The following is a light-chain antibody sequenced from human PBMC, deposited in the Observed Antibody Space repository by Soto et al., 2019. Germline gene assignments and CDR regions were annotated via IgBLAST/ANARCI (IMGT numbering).Light chain of an antibody. CDR1: QSVSNN. CDR3: QQCNNWPLT. Sequence: EIVMTQSPATLSVSPGGRVTLSCSASQSVSNNLAWLQQKPGQAPRILIYGASTRATGIPARFSGSVSGTEFTLTISSLQSEDFAVYYCQQCNNWPLTFGQGTKVEI. J-gene: IGKJ1*01. CDR2: GAS. V-gene: IGKV3-15*01.